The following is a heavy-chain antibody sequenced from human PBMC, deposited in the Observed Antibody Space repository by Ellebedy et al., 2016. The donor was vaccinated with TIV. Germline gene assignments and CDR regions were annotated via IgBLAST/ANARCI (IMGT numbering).Heavy chain of an antibody. Sequence: MPSETLSLTCIVSGGSISSSYWSWIRQPSEKGLEWIGYMSYSGSTNYNPSLKSRVTISVDMSRNQFSLKLSSVTAADTAVYYCARYIRSPYYFDYWGQGTLVTVSS. V-gene: IGHV4-59*01. CDR1: GGSISSSY. CDR3: ARYIRSPYYFDY. J-gene: IGHJ4*02. CDR2: MSYSGST.